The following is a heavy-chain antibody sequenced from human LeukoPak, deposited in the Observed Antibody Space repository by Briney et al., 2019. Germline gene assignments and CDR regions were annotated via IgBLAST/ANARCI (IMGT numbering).Heavy chain of an antibody. D-gene: IGHD3-10*01. Sequence: PGGSLRLSCAASGFTFDDYAMHWVRQAPGKGLEWVSGISWNSGSIGYADSVKGRFTISRDNAKNSLYLQMNSLRAEDTAVYYCARGSSVREDYWGQGTLVTVSS. J-gene: IGHJ4*02. V-gene: IGHV3-9*01. CDR2: ISWNSGSI. CDR1: GFTFDDYA. CDR3: ARGSSVREDY.